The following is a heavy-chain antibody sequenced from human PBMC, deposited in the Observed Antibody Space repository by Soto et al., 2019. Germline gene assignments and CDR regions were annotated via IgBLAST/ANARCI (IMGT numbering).Heavy chain of an antibody. D-gene: IGHD6-13*01. CDR3: ARAAASGNGRRVDV. J-gene: IGHJ6*02. V-gene: IGHV1-46*01. CDR2: INPSGGRT. CDR1: GYTFISYY. Sequence: GASVKVSCKASGYTFISYYMHWVRQAPRQGLEWMGMINPSGGRTTYSQQFQGRVTMTGDTSTTTIYMELSSLTSDDTAVYYCARAAASGNGRRVDVWGQGTSVTVSS.